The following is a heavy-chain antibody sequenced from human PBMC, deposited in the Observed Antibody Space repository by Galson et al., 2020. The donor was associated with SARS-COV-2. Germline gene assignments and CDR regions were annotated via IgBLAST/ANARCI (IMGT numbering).Heavy chain of an antibody. J-gene: IGHJ4*02. D-gene: IGHD3-3*01. V-gene: IGHV3-11*01. CDR3: ATRVRWSGHQSLGD. Sequence: GESLKISCAASGFSFSDYYMNWIRQAPGKGLEWIAHISIGGTTAYHADSVKARFTISRDNTKNSVYLQIYSLRAEDTAVYYCATRVRWSGHQSLGDWGPGTLVSVSA. CDR1: GFSFSDYY. CDR2: ISIGGTTA.